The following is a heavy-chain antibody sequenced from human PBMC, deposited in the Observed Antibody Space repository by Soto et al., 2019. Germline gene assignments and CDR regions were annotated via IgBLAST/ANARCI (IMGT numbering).Heavy chain of an antibody. CDR3: ARGLYSSSWYESNWFDP. D-gene: IGHD6-13*01. V-gene: IGHV4-34*01. Sequence: QVQLQQWGAGLLKPSETLSLTCAVYGGSFSGYYWSWIRQPPGKGLEWIGEINHSGSTNYNPSLKSRVTISVDTSKNQFSLKLSSVTAADTAVYYCARGLYSSSWYESNWFDPWGQGTLVTVSS. CDR2: INHSGST. CDR1: GGSFSGYY. J-gene: IGHJ5*02.